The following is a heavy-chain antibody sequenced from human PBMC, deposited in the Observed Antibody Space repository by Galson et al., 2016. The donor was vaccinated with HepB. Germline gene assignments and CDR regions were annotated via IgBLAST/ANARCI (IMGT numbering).Heavy chain of an antibody. Sequence: QSGAEVKKPGESLKISCKASGYSFTTYWIGWVRQMPGKGLEWMGIIYPGDSDARYSPSFQGQVTFSADKSISTAYLQWSSLKASDTAMYYCARHGVYSNVPYYFDYWGQGTLVTVSS. D-gene: IGHD4-11*01. CDR2: IYPGDSDA. V-gene: IGHV5-51*01. CDR1: GYSFTTYW. CDR3: ARHGVYSNVPYYFDY. J-gene: IGHJ4*02.